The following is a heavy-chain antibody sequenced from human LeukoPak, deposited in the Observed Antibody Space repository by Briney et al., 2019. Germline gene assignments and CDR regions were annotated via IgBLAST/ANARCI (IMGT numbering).Heavy chain of an antibody. CDR1: GGSISRYS. D-gene: IGHD7-27*01. CDR2: IYYSGSN. V-gene: IGHV4-59*01. CDR3: ARRDGNWGYYFDY. J-gene: IGHJ4*02. Sequence: PSETLTLTCTVSGGSISRYSWSWIRQAPGEGLEWIGYIYYSGSNNYYPPLKSRVTISLDTSKSRFSLKLTSVTAADTGVYYCARRDGNWGYYFDYWGQGTLVTVSS.